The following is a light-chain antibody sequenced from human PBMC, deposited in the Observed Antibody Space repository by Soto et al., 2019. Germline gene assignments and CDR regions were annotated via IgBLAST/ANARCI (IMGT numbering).Light chain of an antibody. CDR2: GAS. CDR1: QSVSSN. J-gene: IGKJ1*01. Sequence: EKVVKNAPFAMSVYPRERASRSCMASQSVSSNLAWYQQKPGQAPRLLIYGASSRATGIPDRFSGSGSGTDFTLTISRLEPEDFAVYYCPPYGSSPPCRFGQVTKVDVK. V-gene: IGKV3-20*01. CDR3: PPYGSSPPCR.